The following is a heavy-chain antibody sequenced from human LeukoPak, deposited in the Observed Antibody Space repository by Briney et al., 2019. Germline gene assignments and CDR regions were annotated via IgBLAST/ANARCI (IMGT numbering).Heavy chain of an antibody. J-gene: IGHJ4*02. V-gene: IGHV4-30-2*01. Sequence: SETLSLTCAVSGGSISSGGYSWSWIRQPPGKGLKWIGYIYHSGSTYYNPSLKSRVTISVDRSKNQFSLKLSSVTAADTAVYYCARRNSWYDFDYWGQGTLVTVSS. CDR1: GGSISSGGYS. CDR3: ARRNSWYDFDY. D-gene: IGHD6-13*01. CDR2: IYHSGST.